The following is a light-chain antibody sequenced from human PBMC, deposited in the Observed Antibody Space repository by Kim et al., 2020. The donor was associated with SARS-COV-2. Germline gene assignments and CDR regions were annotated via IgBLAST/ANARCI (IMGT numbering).Light chain of an antibody. CDR2: SAS. CDR1: QDITTL. J-gene: IGKJ4*01. CDR3: QQSITFPLT. Sequence: DIQMTQSPSSVSASVGDRVTITCRASQDITTLLVWYQQKPGKAPNLLIYSASNLERGVPSRFSGSGSGTEFTLTLSSLQPEDIATYYCQQSITFPLTFGGGTKLEI. V-gene: IGKV1-12*01.